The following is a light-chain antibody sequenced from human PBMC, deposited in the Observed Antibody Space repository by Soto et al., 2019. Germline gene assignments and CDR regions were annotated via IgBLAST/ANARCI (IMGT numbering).Light chain of an antibody. V-gene: IGLV4-60*03. CDR1: SGHSSYI. J-gene: IGLJ1*01. CDR2: LEGSGSY. Sequence: QPVLTQSSSASASLGSSVKLTCTLSSGHSSYIIAWHQQQPGKAPRYLMKLEGSGSYNKGSGVPDRFSGSSSGADRYLTISNLQSEDGADYYCETWDSNTRVFGTGTKVTVL. CDR3: ETWDSNTRV.